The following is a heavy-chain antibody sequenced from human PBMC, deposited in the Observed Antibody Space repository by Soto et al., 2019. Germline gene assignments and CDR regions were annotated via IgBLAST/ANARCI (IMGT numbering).Heavy chain of an antibody. CDR3: ARAWYYGSNQNPTQQVWFDP. D-gene: IGHD3-10*01. Sequence: SETLSLTCAVSGGSISSGGYSWSWIRQPPGKGLEWIGYIYHSGSTYYNPSLKSRVTISVDRSKNQFSLKLSSVTAADTAVYYCARAWYYGSNQNPTQQVWFDPWGQGTLVTVSS. CDR1: GGSISSGGYS. V-gene: IGHV4-30-2*01. J-gene: IGHJ5*02. CDR2: IYHSGST.